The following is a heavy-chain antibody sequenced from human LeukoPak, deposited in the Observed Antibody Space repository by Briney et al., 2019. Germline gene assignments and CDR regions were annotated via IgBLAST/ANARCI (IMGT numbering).Heavy chain of an antibody. CDR2: IYSGGGT. CDR1: GFTVSSAF. Sequence: GGSLRLSCAASGFTVSSAFMSWVRQPPGKGLEWVSLIYSGGGTHYADSVKGRFTISRDNSKNTLYLQMNSLRAEDTAVYYCAREGMGYFDYWGQGTLVTVSS. V-gene: IGHV3-66*01. J-gene: IGHJ4*02. CDR3: AREGMGYFDY. D-gene: IGHD5-24*01.